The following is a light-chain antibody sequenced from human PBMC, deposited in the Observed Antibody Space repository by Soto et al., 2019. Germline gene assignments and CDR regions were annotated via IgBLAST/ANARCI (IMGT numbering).Light chain of an antibody. CDR1: QSISSY. CDR2: AAS. CDR3: QQSYSSPRT. Sequence: DIQMTQSPSSLSASVGDRVTITCRASQSISSYLTWYQQQPGKAPKLLLYAASSLQSGVPSRFSGSGSGTDFTLTISGLQPEEFATYYCQQSYSSPRTFGQGTKVEIK. V-gene: IGKV1-39*01. J-gene: IGKJ1*01.